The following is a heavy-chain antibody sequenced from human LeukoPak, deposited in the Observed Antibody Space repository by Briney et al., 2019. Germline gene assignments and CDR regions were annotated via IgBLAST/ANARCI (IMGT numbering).Heavy chain of an antibody. Sequence: GGSLRLSCAASGFIFRSHGMNWVRQAPGKGLEWVSGISPSGDITYYADTVKGRFTISRDNSKNTVYLQVDSLRFEDAAVYCAQDLAYIRFDNWGQGTLVTVSS. CDR3: AQDLAYIRFDN. CDR1: GFIFRSHG. V-gene: IGHV3-23*01. J-gene: IGHJ4*02. D-gene: IGHD1-1*01. CDR2: ISPSGDIT.